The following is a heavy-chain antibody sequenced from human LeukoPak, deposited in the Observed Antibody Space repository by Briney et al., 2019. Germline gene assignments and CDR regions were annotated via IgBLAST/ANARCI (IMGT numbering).Heavy chain of an antibody. V-gene: IGHV4-30-4*01. Sequence: SQTLSLTCTVSGGSIGSGDYSWSWIRQPPGKGLEWIGYIYYSGSTYYNPSLKSRVTISVDTSKNQFSLKLSSVTAADTAVYYCARDRGRGTSAFDIWGQGTMVTVSS. CDR2: IYYSGST. D-gene: IGHD3-16*01. CDR1: GGSIGSGDYS. CDR3: ARDRGRGTSAFDI. J-gene: IGHJ3*02.